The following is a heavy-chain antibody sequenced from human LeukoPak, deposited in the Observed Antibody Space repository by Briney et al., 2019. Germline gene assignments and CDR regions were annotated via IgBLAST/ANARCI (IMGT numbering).Heavy chain of an antibody. CDR1: GFTFSTYS. J-gene: IGHJ4*02. CDR2: ISGSGGST. Sequence: GGSLRLSCAASGFTFSTYSMNWVRQAPGKGLEWVSAISGSGGSTYYGDSVKGRFTISRDNSKNTLYLQMNSLRVEDTAFYYCAKYRGTPGWGQGTLVTVSS. CDR3: AKYRGTPG. D-gene: IGHD3-16*02. V-gene: IGHV3-23*01.